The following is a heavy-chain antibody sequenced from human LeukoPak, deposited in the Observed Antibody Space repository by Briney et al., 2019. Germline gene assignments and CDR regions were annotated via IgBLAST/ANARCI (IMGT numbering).Heavy chain of an antibody. CDR3: ARDSVYRGYDV. J-gene: IGHJ4*02. D-gene: IGHD5-12*01. V-gene: IGHV3-7*03. CDR1: GFTFNNYW. CDR2: IKQDGSEK. Sequence: GGSLRLSCAASGFTFNNYWMSWVRQAPGKGLEGVANIKQDGSEKYYVDSVKGRFTISRGNAQNSLFLQMSSLRAEDTAVYCCARDSVYRGYDVWGQGTLVTVSS.